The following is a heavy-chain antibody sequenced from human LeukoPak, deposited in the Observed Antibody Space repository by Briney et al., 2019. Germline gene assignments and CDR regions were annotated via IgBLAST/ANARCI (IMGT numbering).Heavy chain of an antibody. Sequence: PGGSLRLSCAASGFTFSSYAMSWVRQAPGKGLEWVSTFSNTGSAYYADSVEGRFTNSRDNSKNSLYLQMNSLRAEDTALYYCAKDPYDFWSGFDYWGRGTLVTVSS. CDR1: GFTFSSYA. D-gene: IGHD3-3*01. V-gene: IGHV3-23*01. CDR3: AKDPYDFWSGFDY. CDR2: FSNTGSA. J-gene: IGHJ4*02.